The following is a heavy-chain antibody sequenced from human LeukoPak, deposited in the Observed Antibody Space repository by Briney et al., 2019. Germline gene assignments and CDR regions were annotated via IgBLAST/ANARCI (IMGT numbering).Heavy chain of an antibody. Sequence: GGSLRLSCAASGFTFSNAWTSWVRQAPGKGLEWVGGIKSKTDGGTTDYAAPVKGRFTISRDDSKNTPYLQMNSLRAEDTAVYYCARDQDGSYYSAWSDPWGQGTLVTVSS. CDR3: ARDQDGSYYSAWSDP. D-gene: IGHD1-26*01. J-gene: IGHJ5*02. CDR1: GFTFSNAW. CDR2: IKSKTDGGTT. V-gene: IGHV3-15*01.